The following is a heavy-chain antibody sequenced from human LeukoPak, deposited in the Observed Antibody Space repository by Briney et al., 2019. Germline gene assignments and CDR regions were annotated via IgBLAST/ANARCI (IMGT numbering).Heavy chain of an antibody. CDR1: GYTLTELS. CDR3: ATAYYASGGYYYYGMDV. D-gene: IGHD3-10*01. Sequence: GASVKVSCKVSGYTLTELSMRWVRQAPGKGLEWMGGFDPEDGETIYAQKFQGRVTMTEDTSTDTAYMELSSLRSEDTAVYYCATAYYASGGYYYYGMDVWGQGTTVTVSS. J-gene: IGHJ6*02. V-gene: IGHV1-24*01. CDR2: FDPEDGET.